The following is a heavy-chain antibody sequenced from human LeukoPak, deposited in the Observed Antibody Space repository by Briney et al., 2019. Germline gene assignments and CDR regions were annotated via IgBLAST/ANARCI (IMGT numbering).Heavy chain of an antibody. CDR3: ARGRYSSSKGHGFDP. Sequence: GGSLRLSPAESGFTSSSDAMHRVGEAPGKGLEWVAVISYDGSNKYYADSVKGRFTISRDNSKNTLYLQMNSLRAEDTAVYYCARGRYSSSKGHGFDPWGQGTLVTVSS. D-gene: IGHD6-6*01. CDR1: GFTSSSDA. J-gene: IGHJ5*02. V-gene: IGHV3-30*11. CDR2: ISYDGSNK.